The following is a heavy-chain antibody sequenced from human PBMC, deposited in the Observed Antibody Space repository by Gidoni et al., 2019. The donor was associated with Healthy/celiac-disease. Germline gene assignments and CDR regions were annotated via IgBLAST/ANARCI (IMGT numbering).Heavy chain of an antibody. Sequence: QVQLVQSGAEVKKPGSSVKVSCKASGGTFSSYAISWVRQAPGQGLEWMGGIIPIFGTANYAQKFQGRVTITADESTSTAYMELSRLRSEDTAVYYCARDYYGSGDNWFDPWGQGTLVTVSS. V-gene: IGHV1-69*01. CDR2: IIPIFGTA. CDR3: ARDYYGSGDNWFDP. D-gene: IGHD3-10*01. CDR1: GGTFSSYA. J-gene: IGHJ5*02.